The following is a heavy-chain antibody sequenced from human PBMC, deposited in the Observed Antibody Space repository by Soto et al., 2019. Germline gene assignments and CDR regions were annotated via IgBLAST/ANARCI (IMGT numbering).Heavy chain of an antibody. D-gene: IGHD1-1*01. CDR2: MHPSGST. CDR3: ARHGHNIYGFDV. V-gene: IGHV4-4*02. Sequence: QVQPQESGPGLVKPSDTLSLTCAVSGGSISSVNWWSWVRQSPGKGLEWIGEMHPSGSTNYNPSHKRRVTVSMDKSRNQFSLKMYSVTAADTAVYFCARHGHNIYGFDVWGRGTTVTVSS. CDR1: GGSISSVNW. J-gene: IGHJ6*02.